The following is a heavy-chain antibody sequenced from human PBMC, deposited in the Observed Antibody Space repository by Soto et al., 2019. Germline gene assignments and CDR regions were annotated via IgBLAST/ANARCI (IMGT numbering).Heavy chain of an antibody. J-gene: IGHJ6*02. V-gene: IGHV4-34*01. CDR2: ISHSGYT. Sequence: SETLSLTCAVYGGSFSGYYWSWIRQPPGKGLEWIGEISHSGYTNYNTSLKSRLTISLDTSKNQFSLRLSSVTAADTAVYYCARGLSSLGMDVWGQGTTVTVS. D-gene: IGHD6-19*01. CDR3: ARGLSSLGMDV. CDR1: GGSFSGYY.